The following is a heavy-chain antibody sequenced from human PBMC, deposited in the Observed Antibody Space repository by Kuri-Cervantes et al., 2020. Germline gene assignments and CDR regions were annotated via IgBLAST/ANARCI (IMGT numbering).Heavy chain of an antibody. V-gene: IGHV4-30-2*01. CDR1: GGSISSGGYS. CDR3: ARTIYDSSGYYPFAWFDP. CDR2: IYHSGST. Sequence: QTLSLTCAVPGGSISSGGYSWSWIRQPPGKGLEWIGYIYHSGSTYYNPSLKSRVTISVDRSKNQFSLKLSSVTAADTAVYYCARTIYDSSGYYPFAWFDPWGQGTLVTVSS. J-gene: IGHJ5*02. D-gene: IGHD3-22*01.